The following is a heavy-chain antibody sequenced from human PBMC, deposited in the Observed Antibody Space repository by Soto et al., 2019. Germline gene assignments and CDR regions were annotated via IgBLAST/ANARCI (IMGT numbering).Heavy chain of an antibody. CDR2: IYYSGST. CDR3: ARGHSLEYSGYELIDY. J-gene: IGHJ4*02. D-gene: IGHD5-12*01. Sequence: SETLSLTCTVSGGSISSSSYYWGWIRQPPGKGLEWIGSIYYSGSTYYNPSLKSRVTISVDTSKNQFSLKLSSVTAADTAVYYCARGHSLEYSGYELIDYWGQGTLVTVSS. CDR1: GGSISSSSYY. V-gene: IGHV4-39*01.